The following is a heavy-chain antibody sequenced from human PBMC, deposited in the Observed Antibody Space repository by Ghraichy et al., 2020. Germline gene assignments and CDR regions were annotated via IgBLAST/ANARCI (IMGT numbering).Heavy chain of an antibody. V-gene: IGHV4-59*01. CDR3: ASGSGYYNPLDY. D-gene: IGHD3-22*01. J-gene: IGHJ4*02. Sequence: SETLSLTCTVSGGSISSYYWSWIRQPPGKGLEWVGYIYYSGGTNYNPSLKSRVTISVDTSKNQFSLQLSSVTAADTAVYYCASGSGYYNPLDYWGQGTLVTVSS. CDR1: GGSISSYY. CDR2: IYYSGGT.